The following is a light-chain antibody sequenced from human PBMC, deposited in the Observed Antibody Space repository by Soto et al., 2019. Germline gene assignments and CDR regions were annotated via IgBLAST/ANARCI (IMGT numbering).Light chain of an antibody. CDR1: QSLLHSNGYKY. V-gene: IGKV2-28*01. CDR3: MQALQTPIT. CDR2: LGS. Sequence: DIVMTQSPLSLPVTPGEPASISCRSSQSLLHSNGYKYLDWYLQKPGQSPQLLIYLGSNRASGGPDRFSGSGSGTDFTLKISRVETEDVGVYYCMQALQTPITFGQGTRLEIK. J-gene: IGKJ5*01.